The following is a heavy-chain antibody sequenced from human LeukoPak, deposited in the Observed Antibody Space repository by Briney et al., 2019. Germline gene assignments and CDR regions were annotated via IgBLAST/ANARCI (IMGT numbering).Heavy chain of an antibody. Sequence: SETLSLTCAVSGGSISSGGYSWSWIRQPPGKGLEWIGYIYHGGSTYYNPSLKSRVTISVDRSKNQFSLKLSSVTAADTAVYYCARDGSGSYYWEAGWFDPWGQGTLVTVSS. CDR2: IYHGGST. CDR1: GGSISSGGYS. CDR3: ARDGSGSYYWEAGWFDP. V-gene: IGHV4-30-2*01. J-gene: IGHJ5*02. D-gene: IGHD3-10*01.